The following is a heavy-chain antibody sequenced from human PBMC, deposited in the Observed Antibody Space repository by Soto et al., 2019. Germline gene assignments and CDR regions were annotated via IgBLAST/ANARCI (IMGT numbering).Heavy chain of an antibody. CDR3: AKDLAKPNGMDV. CDR2: ISYDGSNK. J-gene: IGHJ6*02. Sequence: GGSLRLSCAASGFTFSSYGMHWVRQAPGKGLEWVAVISYDGSNKYYADSVKGRFTISRDNSKNTLYLQMNSLRAEDTAVYYCAKDLAKPNGMDVWGQGTTVTVSS. CDR1: GFTFSSYG. V-gene: IGHV3-30*18.